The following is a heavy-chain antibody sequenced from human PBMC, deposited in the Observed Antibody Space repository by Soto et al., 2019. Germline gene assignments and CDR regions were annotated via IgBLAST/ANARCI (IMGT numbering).Heavy chain of an antibody. D-gene: IGHD4-17*01. CDR2: IYDTGST. CDR1: GGSIRSYY. J-gene: IGHJ4*02. CDR3: ARRLSGDYGSYLDY. Sequence: SETLSLTCTVSGGSIRSYYWGWIRQTPEKGLEWIGYIYDTGSTNYNPSLQSRVSISVDTSKNQFSLKLSSVTAADTAVYYCARRLSGDYGSYLDYWGQGTLVTVSS. V-gene: IGHV4-59*08.